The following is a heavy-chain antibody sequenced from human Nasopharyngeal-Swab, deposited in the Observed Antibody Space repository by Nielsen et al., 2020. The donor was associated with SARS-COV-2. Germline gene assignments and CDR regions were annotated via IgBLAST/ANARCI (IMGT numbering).Heavy chain of an antibody. D-gene: IGHD3-3*01. CDR2: ISSSSSYI. Sequence: GGSLRLSCAASGFTFNNYNFNWVRQAPGKGLEWVSSISSSSSYIYYADSVKGRFTISRDNAKNSLYLQMNSLRAEDTAVYYCARDGLDYDFWSAYVMDVWGKGTTVTVSS. CDR3: ARDGLDYDFWSAYVMDV. J-gene: IGHJ6*04. CDR1: GFTFNNYN. V-gene: IGHV3-21*01.